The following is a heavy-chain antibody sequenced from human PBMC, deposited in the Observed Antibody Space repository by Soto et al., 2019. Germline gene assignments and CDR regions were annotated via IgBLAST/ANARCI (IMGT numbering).Heavy chain of an antibody. Sequence: QVQLVQSGAEVKKPGSSVKVSCKASGGTFSSYAISWVRQAPGQGLEWMGGVIPIFGTANYAQKFRGRVTITADESTSTAYMELSSLRSEDTAVYYCARGLRYYDSSGYNAFDIWGQGTMVTVSS. D-gene: IGHD3-22*01. CDR2: VIPIFGTA. CDR1: GGTFSSYA. CDR3: ARGLRYYDSSGYNAFDI. V-gene: IGHV1-69*01. J-gene: IGHJ3*02.